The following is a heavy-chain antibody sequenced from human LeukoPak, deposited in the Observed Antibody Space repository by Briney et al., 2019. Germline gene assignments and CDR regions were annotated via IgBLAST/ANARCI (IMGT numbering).Heavy chain of an antibody. CDR3: ARGHSVVSFAWDYMDV. V-gene: IGHV4-59*01. Sequence: SETLSLTCTVSGGSISSYYWSWIWQPPGKGLEWIWYIYYSGSTNYNPSLKSRVTISVDTSKNQFSLKLSSVTAADTAVYYCARGHSVVSFAWDYMDVWGKGTTVTVSS. D-gene: IGHD4-23*01. CDR1: GGSISSYY. CDR2: IYYSGST. J-gene: IGHJ6*03.